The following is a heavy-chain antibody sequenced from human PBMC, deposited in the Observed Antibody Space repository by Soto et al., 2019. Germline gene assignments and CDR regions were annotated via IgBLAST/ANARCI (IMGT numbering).Heavy chain of an antibody. CDR2: IYSGGST. Sequence: GGSLRLSCAASGFTVSSNYMSWVRQAPGKGLEWVSVIYSGGSTYYADSVKGRFTISRDNSKNTLYLQMNSLRAEDTAVYYCASVSRDSSGPIDYWGQGTLVTVSS. CDR3: ASVSRDSSGPIDY. V-gene: IGHV3-66*01. D-gene: IGHD3-22*01. J-gene: IGHJ4*02. CDR1: GFTVSSNY.